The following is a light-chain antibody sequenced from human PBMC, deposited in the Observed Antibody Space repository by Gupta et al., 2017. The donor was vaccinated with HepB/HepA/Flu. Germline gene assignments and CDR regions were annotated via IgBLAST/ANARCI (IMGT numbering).Light chain of an antibody. CDR1: SSDVGGYNY. CDR3: CSYAGSYTWV. V-gene: IGLV2-11*01. Sequence: QSALTQPRSVSGSPGQSATVSCTGTSSDVGGYNYVSWYRHHPGKAPKLMIYDVSKRPSGVPDRFSGSKSGNTASLTISGLQAEDEADYYCCSYAGSYTWVFGGGTKLTVL. J-gene: IGLJ3*02. CDR2: DVS.